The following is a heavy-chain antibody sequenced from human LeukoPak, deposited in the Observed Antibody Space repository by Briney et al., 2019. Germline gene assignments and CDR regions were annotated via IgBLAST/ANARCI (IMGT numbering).Heavy chain of an antibody. D-gene: IGHD3-22*01. J-gene: IGHJ4*02. V-gene: IGHV4-39*07. Sequence: SETLSLTCSVSGGSISSLSYYWGWVRQPPGTGLEWIGSIYYGGRTYYNPSLKSRVTMPVDTSKNQFSLKLSSVTAADTAVYYCASLYYYDSYGYSKYYFDYWGQGTLVTVSS. CDR1: GGSISSLSYY. CDR2: IYYGGRT. CDR3: ASLYYYDSYGYSKYYFDY.